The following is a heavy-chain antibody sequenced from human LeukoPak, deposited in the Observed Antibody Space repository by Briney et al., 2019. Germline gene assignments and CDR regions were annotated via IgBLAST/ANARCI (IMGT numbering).Heavy chain of an antibody. CDR1: GGSINSGDYY. J-gene: IGHJ4*02. D-gene: IGHD3-10*01. CDR3: ARARYYGSGGIGFDY. Sequence: SQTLSLTCTVSGGSINSGDYYWSWIRQPPGKGLEWIGYIYYSGSTYYNPSLKSRVTISVDTSKNQFSLKLSSVTAADTAVYYCARARYYGSGGIGFDYWGQGTLVTVSS. CDR2: IYYSGST. V-gene: IGHV4-30-4*08.